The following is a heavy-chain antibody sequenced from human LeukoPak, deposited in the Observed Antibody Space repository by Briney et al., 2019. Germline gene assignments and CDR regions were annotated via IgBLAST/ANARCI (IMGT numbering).Heavy chain of an antibody. CDR2: INPNSGGT. Sequence: ASVKVSCKASGYTFTGRYIHWIRQAPGQGLEWMGWINPNSGGTKYAQKFQGRLTVTRDTSTSTAYMELSGLRADDAAAYYCARVDYCTKGVCINFDLWGQGTLVTVSS. V-gene: IGHV1-2*02. CDR3: ARVDYCTKGVCINFDL. J-gene: IGHJ4*02. D-gene: IGHD2-8*01. CDR1: GYTFTGRY.